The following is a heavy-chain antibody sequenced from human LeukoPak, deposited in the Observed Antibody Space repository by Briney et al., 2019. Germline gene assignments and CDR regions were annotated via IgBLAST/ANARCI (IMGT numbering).Heavy chain of an antibody. J-gene: IGHJ6*02. CDR2: ISVHNGNT. CDR1: GFTFTSYG. D-gene: IGHD6-19*01. CDR3: ARDRTPWGAGTRGMDV. Sequence: GASVKVSCNASGFTFTSYGISWVRQAPGQGLEWMGWISVHNGNTNYAQKVQGRVTMTTDTSTSTAYMELTSLRSDDTAVYFCARDRTPWGAGTRGMDVWGQGTAVTVSS. V-gene: IGHV1-18*01.